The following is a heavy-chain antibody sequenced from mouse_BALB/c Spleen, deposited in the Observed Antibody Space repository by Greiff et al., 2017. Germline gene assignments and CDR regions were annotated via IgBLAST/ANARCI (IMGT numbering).Heavy chain of an antibody. CDR2: ISYSGST. D-gene: IGHD1-1*01. CDR1: GYSITSDYA. J-gene: IGHJ1*01. V-gene: IGHV3-2*02. Sequence: DVKLQESGPGLVKPSQSLSLTCTVTGYSITSDYAWNWIRQFPGNKLEWMGYISYSGSTSYNPSLKSRISITRDTSKNQFFLQLNSVTTEDTATDYCARSGGSSYGYFDVWGAGTTVTVSS. CDR3: ARSGGSSYGYFDV.